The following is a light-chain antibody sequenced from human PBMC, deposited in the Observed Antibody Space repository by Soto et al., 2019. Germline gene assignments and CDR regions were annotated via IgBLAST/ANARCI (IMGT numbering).Light chain of an antibody. CDR2: GAS. CDR1: QSVLYSSNNKNY. Sequence: DIVMTQSPDSLAVSLGERATINCKSSQSVLYSSNNKNYLAWYQQKPGQAPRLLIYGASSRATGIPNRFSGSGSGTDFTLTISRLEPEDFAVYYCQQYGNSPQTFGQGTKVEIK. V-gene: IGKV4-1*01. J-gene: IGKJ1*01. CDR3: QQYGNSPQT.